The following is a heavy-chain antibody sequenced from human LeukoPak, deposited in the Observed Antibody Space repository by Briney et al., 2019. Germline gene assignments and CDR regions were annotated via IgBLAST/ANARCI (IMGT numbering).Heavy chain of an antibody. CDR1: GGSFSGYY. CDR2: INHSGST. J-gene: IGHJ4*02. D-gene: IGHD1-26*01. Sequence: SETLSLTCAVYGGSFSGYYWSWIRQPPGKGLEWIGEINHSGSTNYNPSLKSRVTISVDTSKNQFSPKLSSVTAADTAVYYCARGEVGATTSFDYWGQGTLVTVSS. V-gene: IGHV4-34*01. CDR3: ARGEVGATTSFDY.